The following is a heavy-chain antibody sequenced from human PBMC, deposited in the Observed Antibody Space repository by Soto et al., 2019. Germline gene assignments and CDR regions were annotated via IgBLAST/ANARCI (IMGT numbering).Heavy chain of an antibody. J-gene: IGHJ6*02. CDR3: ARSYPPTIFGVLPSRGLDV. D-gene: IGHD3-3*01. V-gene: IGHV4-59*01. CDR2: IYYSGST. Sequence: SETLSLTCIVAAGCNSSNYWIWRRQPSGKGLEWIGYIYYSGSTYFNPSPKSRVIISVDTSKNQFYLKLSSVSAADTAVYYCARSYPPTIFGVLPSRGLDVWGQGTTVNVSS. CDR1: AGCNSSNY.